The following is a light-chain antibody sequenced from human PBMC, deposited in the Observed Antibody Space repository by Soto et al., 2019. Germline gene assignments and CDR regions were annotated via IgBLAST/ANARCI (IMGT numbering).Light chain of an antibody. CDR3: QHDKQWRS. Sequence: EIVMTQSPATLSVSPGESATLSCRASQSVGTNVAWYQQRPGQPPRLLIYGASTRATGSPARFSGSGSGTEFTVTISSLQSEDLAGYSWQHDKQWRSFGPGTKLEIK. V-gene: IGKV3-15*01. CDR1: QSVGTN. CDR2: GAS. J-gene: IGKJ2*01.